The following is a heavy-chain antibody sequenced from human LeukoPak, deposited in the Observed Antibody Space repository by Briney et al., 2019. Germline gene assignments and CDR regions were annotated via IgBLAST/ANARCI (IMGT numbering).Heavy chain of an antibody. CDR1: GFTFDDYA. CDR3: ARTPRLTRYCSGGSCSFFDY. Sequence: PGGSLRLSCAASGFTFDDYAMHWVRQAPGKGLEWVSGISWNSGSIGYADSVKGRFTISRDNAKNTLYLQMNSLRAEDTAVYYCARTPRLTRYCSGGSCSFFDYWGQGTLVTVSS. V-gene: IGHV3-9*01. CDR2: ISWNSGSI. J-gene: IGHJ4*02. D-gene: IGHD2-15*01.